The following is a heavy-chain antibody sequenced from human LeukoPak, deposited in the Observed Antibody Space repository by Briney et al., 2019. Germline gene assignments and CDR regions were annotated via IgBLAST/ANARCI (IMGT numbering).Heavy chain of an antibody. D-gene: IGHD1-26*01. CDR3: ARWVGSGSSYYFDY. J-gene: IGHJ4*02. V-gene: IGHV1-18*01. Sequence: GASVKVSCKASGYTFTSYGISWVRQAPGQGLEWMGWISAYNAKTNYAQKLQGRVTMTTDTSTSTAYMELSSLRSADTAVYYCARWVGSGSSYYFDYWGQGTLVTVSS. CDR2: ISAYNAKT. CDR1: GYTFTSYG.